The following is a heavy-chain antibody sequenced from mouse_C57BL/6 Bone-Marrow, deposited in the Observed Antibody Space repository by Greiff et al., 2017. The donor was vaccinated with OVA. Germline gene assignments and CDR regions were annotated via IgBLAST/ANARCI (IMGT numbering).Heavy chain of an antibody. CDR2: IYPGGGYT. Sequence: QVQLKESGAELVRPGTSVKMSCKASGYTFTNYWLGWAKQRPGHGLEWIGDIYPGGGYTNYNEKFKGKATMTADKYSSTAYMQFSSLTSEDSAIDYWARWEVTTVVADWYVDVWGTGTTVTVSS. CDR1: GYTFTNYW. CDR3: ARWEVTTVVADWYVDV. V-gene: IGHV1-63*01. J-gene: IGHJ1*03. D-gene: IGHD1-1*01.